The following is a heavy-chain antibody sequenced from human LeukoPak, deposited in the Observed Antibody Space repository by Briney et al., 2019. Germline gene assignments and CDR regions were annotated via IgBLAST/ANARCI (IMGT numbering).Heavy chain of an antibody. CDR3: ARVVEGSDSSGCYLPY. CDR2: MSYSGRT. Sequence: SETLSLICNVSGASINAYYWTWIRQSPGKGLEWIASMSYSGRTDSNPSLKSRVSMSVGPSKSQFSLRLTSVTAADTAVYYCARVVEGSDSSGCYLPYWGRGNLVIVSS. J-gene: IGHJ4*02. D-gene: IGHD3-22*01. CDR1: GASINAYY. V-gene: IGHV4-59*12.